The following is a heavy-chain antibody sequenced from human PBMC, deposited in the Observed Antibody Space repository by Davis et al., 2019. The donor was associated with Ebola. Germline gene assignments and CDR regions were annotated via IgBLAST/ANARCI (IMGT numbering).Heavy chain of an antibody. D-gene: IGHD3-3*01. CDR2: INNDGSIT. Sequence: PGGSLSLSCAASGFTFSNAWMHWVRQAPGKGPVWVARINNDGSITNYVDSVKGRFTISRDNAKNTVHLQMNSLRVDDTAIYYCRSASPRGDYWGQGTLVTVSS. V-gene: IGHV3-74*01. CDR1: GFTFSNAW. J-gene: IGHJ4*02. CDR3: RSASPRGDY.